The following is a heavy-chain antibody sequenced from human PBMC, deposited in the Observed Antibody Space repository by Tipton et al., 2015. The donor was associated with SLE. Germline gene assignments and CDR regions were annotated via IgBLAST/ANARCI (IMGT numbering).Heavy chain of an antibody. CDR1: GGSITSGGYY. V-gene: IGHV4-31*03. Sequence: TPSLTCTVSGGSITSGGYYWTWIRQHPGKGLEWIGYIYHSGYTDYTDYNPSLKSRVTISVDTSKNQFPLKLTSVTAADTAIYYCAREPIVWGQGILVTVSP. CDR2: IYHSGYTDYT. J-gene: IGHJ4*02. D-gene: IGHD3-16*02. CDR3: AREPIV.